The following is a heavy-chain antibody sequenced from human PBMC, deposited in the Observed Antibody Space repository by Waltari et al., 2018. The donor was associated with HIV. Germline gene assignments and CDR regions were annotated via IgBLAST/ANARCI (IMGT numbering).Heavy chain of an antibody. CDR3: AREKGYSSSSPDY. D-gene: IGHD6-13*01. J-gene: IGHJ4*02. V-gene: IGHV3-33*01. CDR2: IWYDGSNK. CDR1: GFTFSGYG. Sequence: QVQLVESGGGVVQPGRSLRLSCAASGFTFSGYGMHWVRQAPGKGLEWVALIWYDGSNKYYADSVKGRFTISRDNSKNTLYLQMNSLRAEDTALYYCAREKGYSSSSPDYWGQGTLVTVSS.